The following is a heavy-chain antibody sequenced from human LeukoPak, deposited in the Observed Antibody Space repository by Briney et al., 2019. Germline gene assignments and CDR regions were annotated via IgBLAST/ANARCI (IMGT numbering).Heavy chain of an antibody. CDR1: GGSISSSNW. J-gene: IGHJ6*03. CDR3: ARMNYYYYYMDV. V-gene: IGHV4-4*02. Sequence: SETLSLTCAVSGGSISSSNWWSWVRQPPGKGLEWIGEIYHSGGTNYNPSLKSRVTISVDKSKNQFSLNVSSVTAADTAVYYCARMNYYYYYMDVWGKGTTVTVSS. CDR2: IYHSGGT.